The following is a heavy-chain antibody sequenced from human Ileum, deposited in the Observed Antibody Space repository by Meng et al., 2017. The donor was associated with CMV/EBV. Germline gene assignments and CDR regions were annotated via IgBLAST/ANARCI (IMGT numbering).Heavy chain of an antibody. J-gene: IGHJ4*01. CDR2: ISGYNSNT. CDR3: ARDGYYPSRVFDY. Sequence: QVQWVRAGAEVKKLGASVKASCKAVGNTFTDYAITWVRQAPGQGLEWMGWISGYNSNTKYAQKFQGRVTMTTDTSTTTVYMELRNLRYDNTAVYYCARDGYYPSRVFDYWGLGTLVTVSS. V-gene: IGHV1-18*01. D-gene: IGHD2-2*03. CDR1: GNTFTDYA.